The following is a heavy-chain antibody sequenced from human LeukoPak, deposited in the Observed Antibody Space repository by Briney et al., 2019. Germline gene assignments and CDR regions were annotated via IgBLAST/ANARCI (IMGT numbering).Heavy chain of an antibody. CDR1: GFTSSIYW. Sequence: GGSLRLSCGPSGFTSSIYWMQCVRAAPRGGVEGVSSICDSSSNIYYADSVKGRFTVSRDNAKNSLYLQMNSLRVEDTAVYYCATAWSHCTSSSCYSGWSWGNRITVT. V-gene: IGHV3-21*01. CDR2: ICDSSSNI. J-gene: IGHJ6*03. CDR3: ATAWSHCTSSSCYSGWS. D-gene: IGHD2-2*01.